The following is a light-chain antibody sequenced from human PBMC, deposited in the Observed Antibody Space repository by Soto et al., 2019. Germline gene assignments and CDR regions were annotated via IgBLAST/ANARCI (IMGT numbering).Light chain of an antibody. V-gene: IGLV1-47*01. Sequence: QSVLTQPPSASETPGQRVTISCSGSRSNIGSNSVYWYQQFPGTAPKLLMYRNNQRPSGVPDRFSGSKSGTSASLAISGLRSEDAADYYCAAWDDSLSGVVFGGGTKLTVL. J-gene: IGLJ2*01. CDR1: RSNIGSNS. CDR2: RNN. CDR3: AAWDDSLSGVV.